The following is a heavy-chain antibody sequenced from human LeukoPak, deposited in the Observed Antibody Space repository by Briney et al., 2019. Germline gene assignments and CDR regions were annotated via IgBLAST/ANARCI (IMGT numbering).Heavy chain of an antibody. J-gene: IGHJ4*02. CDR1: GFTFSGYT. CDR2: ISYDGNNK. Sequence: PGGSLRLSCAASGFTFSGYTMHWVRQAPGKGLEWVAVISYDGNNKYYADFVKGRFTISRDNSKNTVFLQMNSLRAEDTAVYHCARDLKNDSGGYTFRLNLFDYWGQGTLVTVSS. CDR3: ARDLKNDSGGYTFRLNLFDY. V-gene: IGHV3-30*04. D-gene: IGHD3-22*01.